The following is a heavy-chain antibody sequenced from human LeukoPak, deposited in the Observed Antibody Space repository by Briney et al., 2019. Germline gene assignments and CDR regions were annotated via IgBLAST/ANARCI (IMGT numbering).Heavy chain of an antibody. CDR1: GYTFTGYY. D-gene: IGHD3-3*01. V-gene: IGHV1-2*02. CDR3: AKYFWSGPVYYFDY. J-gene: IGHJ4*02. CDR2: INPNSGGT. Sequence: ASVKVSCKASGYTFTGYYMHWVRQAPGQGLEWMGWINPNSGGTNYAQKFQGRVTMTRDTSISTAYMELSRLRSDDTAVYYCAKYFWSGPVYYFDYWGQGTLVTVSS.